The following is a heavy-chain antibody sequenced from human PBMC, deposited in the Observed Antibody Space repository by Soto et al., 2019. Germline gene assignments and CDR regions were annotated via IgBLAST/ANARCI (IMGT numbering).Heavy chain of an antibody. V-gene: IGHV3-23*01. D-gene: IGHD2-21*01. J-gene: IGHJ4*02. Sequence: EVLLLESGGGLGQPGGSLRLSCAASGFTFSTYAMGWVRQAPGKGLEWVSSISSGGRKVYYADSVKGRFTISRDNSKNTQYLQMNSLRVEDTAVYYCATGAVIVIAEFDYWGQGSLVTVSS. CDR3: ATGAVIVIAEFDY. CDR2: ISSGGRKV. CDR1: GFTFSTYA.